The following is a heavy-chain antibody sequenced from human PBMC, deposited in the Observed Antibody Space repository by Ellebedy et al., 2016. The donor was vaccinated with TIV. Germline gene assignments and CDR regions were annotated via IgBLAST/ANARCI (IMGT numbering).Heavy chain of an antibody. CDR2: IYSGGST. J-gene: IGHJ6*02. D-gene: IGHD6-13*01. Sequence: GESLKISXAASGFTVSSNYMRWVRQAPGKGLEWVSIIYSGGSTYYADSVKGRFTVSRDNSKDTVYLQMNSLRAEDTAVYYCARPRHSSRWYVSDYYPMDVWGQGTTVTVSS. CDR1: GFTVSSNY. CDR3: ARPRHSSRWYVSDYYPMDV. V-gene: IGHV3-53*01.